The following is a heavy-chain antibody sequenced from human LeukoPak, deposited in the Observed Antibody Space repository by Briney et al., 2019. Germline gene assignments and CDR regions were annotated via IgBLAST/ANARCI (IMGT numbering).Heavy chain of an antibody. CDR3: ARDRDSGWYADY. J-gene: IGHJ4*02. D-gene: IGHD6-19*01. CDR2: INPSGGGT. CDR1: GYTFTTYY. Sequence: ASVKVSCKASGYTFTTYYMHWVRQAPGQGLEWMGVINPSGGGTTYSQNFQGRVTMTRDTSTSTVYMELSSLRSEDTAVYYCARDRDSGWYADYWGQGTLVTVSS. V-gene: IGHV1-46*01.